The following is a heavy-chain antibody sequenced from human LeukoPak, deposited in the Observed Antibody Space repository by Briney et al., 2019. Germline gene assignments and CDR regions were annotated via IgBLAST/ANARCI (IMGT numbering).Heavy chain of an antibody. CDR1: GYTFTSYD. Sequence: ASVKVSCKASGYTFTSYDINWVRQATGQGLEWMGWMNPNSGNTGYAQKFQGRVTMTRNTSISTAYMELSSLRSEDTAVYYCASSITIFGVVIIPLGDWGQGTLVTVSS. J-gene: IGHJ4*02. V-gene: IGHV1-8*01. CDR2: MNPNSGNT. CDR3: ASSITIFGVVIIPLGD. D-gene: IGHD3-3*01.